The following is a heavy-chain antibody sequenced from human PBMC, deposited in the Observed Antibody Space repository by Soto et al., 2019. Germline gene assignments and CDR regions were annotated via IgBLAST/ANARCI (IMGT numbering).Heavy chain of an antibody. V-gene: IGHV4-39*01. Sequence: SETLSLTCTVSGGSISSSSYYWGWIRQPPGKGLEWIGSIYYSGSTYYNPSLKSRVTISVDTSKNQFSLKLSSVTAADTAVYYCASSDYGDYGEFDYWGQGTLVTVSS. CDR2: IYYSGST. J-gene: IGHJ4*02. CDR1: GGSISSSSYY. CDR3: ASSDYGDYGEFDY. D-gene: IGHD4-17*01.